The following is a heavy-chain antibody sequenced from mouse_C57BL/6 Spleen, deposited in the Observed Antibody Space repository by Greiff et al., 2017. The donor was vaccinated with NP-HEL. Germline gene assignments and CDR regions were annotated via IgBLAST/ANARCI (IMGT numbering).Heavy chain of an antibody. CDR1: GYTFTSYW. J-gene: IGHJ1*03. Sequence: QVQLKQPGAELVRPGTSVKLSCKASGYTFTSYWMHWVKQRPGQGLEWIGVIDPSDSYTNYNQKFKGKATLTVDTSSSTAYMQLSSLTSEDSAVYYCARAYYYGSRDWYFDVWGTGTTVTVSS. D-gene: IGHD1-1*01. V-gene: IGHV1-59*01. CDR3: ARAYYYGSRDWYFDV. CDR2: IDPSDSYT.